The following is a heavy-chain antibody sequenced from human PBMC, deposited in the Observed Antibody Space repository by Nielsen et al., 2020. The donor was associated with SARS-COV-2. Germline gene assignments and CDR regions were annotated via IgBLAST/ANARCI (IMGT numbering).Heavy chain of an antibody. CDR3: ARDHRPGGYGMDV. CDR1: GFSFSTYS. CDR2: ISSSSAYI. J-gene: IGHJ6*02. D-gene: IGHD3-10*01. Sequence: GGSLRLSCAASGFSFSTYSMNWVRQAPGKGLEWVSCISSSSAYIYYADSVKGRFTISRDNAKNSLYLQMNSLRAEDTAIYYCARDHRPGGYGMDVWGQGTTVTVSS. V-gene: IGHV3-21*01.